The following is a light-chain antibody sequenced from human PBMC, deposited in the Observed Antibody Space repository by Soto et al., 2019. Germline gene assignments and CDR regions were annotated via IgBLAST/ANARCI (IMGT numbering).Light chain of an antibody. V-gene: IGLV2-14*01. Sequence: QSALTQPASVSGSPGQSITISCTGTSSDVGGYNYVSWYQQHPGKAPKLIIFDVSNRPSGVSTRFSGFKSGNTASLTISGLQAEDEADYYCSSFTSSSTYVFGTGTKLTVL. CDR2: DVS. CDR1: SSDVGGYNY. CDR3: SSFTSSSTYV. J-gene: IGLJ1*01.